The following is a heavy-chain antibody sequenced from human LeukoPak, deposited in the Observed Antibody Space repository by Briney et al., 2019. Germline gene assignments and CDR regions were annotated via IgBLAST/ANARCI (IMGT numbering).Heavy chain of an antibody. CDR2: IYTTGNT. D-gene: IGHD3-22*01. V-gene: IGHV4-4*07. Sequence: SETLSLTCSVSGGSISSYYWSWIRQPAGKGREWIGRIYTTGNTDYNPSLKSRVTISVDTSKNQFSLKLSSVTAADTAVYYCARINYYDSSGYYTEPAFDIWGQGTMVTVSS. CDR3: ARINYYDSSGYYTEPAFDI. CDR1: GGSISSYY. J-gene: IGHJ3*02.